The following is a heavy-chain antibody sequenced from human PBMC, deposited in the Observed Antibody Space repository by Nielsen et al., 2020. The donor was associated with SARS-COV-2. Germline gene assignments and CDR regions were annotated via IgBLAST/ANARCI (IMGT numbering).Heavy chain of an antibody. CDR3: ARDSGTTYYDILTGYYWDWYFDL. Sequence: GGSLRLSCAASGFTFSSYAMHWVRQAPGKGLEWVSYISSTSRTYIYYADSVKGRFTISRDNAKNSLYLQMNSLRDEDTAVYYCARDSGTTYYDILTGYYWDWYFDLWGRGTLVTVSS. J-gene: IGHJ2*01. CDR2: ISSTSRTYI. V-gene: IGHV3-48*02. D-gene: IGHD3-9*01. CDR1: GFTFSSYA.